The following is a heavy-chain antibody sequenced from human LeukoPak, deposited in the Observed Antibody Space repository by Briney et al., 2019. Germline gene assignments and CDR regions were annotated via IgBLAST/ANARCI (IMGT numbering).Heavy chain of an antibody. J-gene: IGHJ2*01. CDR2: IKQDGSEK. CDR1: GFTFSNYW. V-gene: IGHV3-7*01. CDR3: ARDYGGNSGWYFDL. D-gene: IGHD4-23*01. Sequence: GGSLRLSCAASGFTFSNYWMSWVRQAPGKGLEWVANIKQDGSEKYYVDSVKGRFTISRDNAKNSLYLQMNSLRAEDTAVYYCARDYGGNSGWYFDLWGRGTLVTVSS.